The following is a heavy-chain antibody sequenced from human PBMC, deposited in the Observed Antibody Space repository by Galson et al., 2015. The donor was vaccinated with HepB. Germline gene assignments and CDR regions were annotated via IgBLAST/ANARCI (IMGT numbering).Heavy chain of an antibody. V-gene: IGHV3-23*01. D-gene: IGHD3-22*01. Sequence: SLRLSCAASGFTFSSYAMSWVRQAPGKGLEWVPAISGSGGSTYYADSVKGQFTISRDNSKNTLYLQMNSLRAEDTAVYYCAKGNRDYDSSGYYGDNLYFDLWGRGTLVTVSS. CDR2: ISGSGGST. CDR1: GFTFSSYA. J-gene: IGHJ2*01. CDR3: AKGNRDYDSSGYYGDNLYFDL.